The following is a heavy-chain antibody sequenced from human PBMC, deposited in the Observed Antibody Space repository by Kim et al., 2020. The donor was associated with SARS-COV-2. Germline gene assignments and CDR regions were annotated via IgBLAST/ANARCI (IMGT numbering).Heavy chain of an antibody. CDR2: INAGNGNT. CDR1: GYTFTSYA. Sequence: ASVKVSCKASGYTFTSYAMHWVRQAPGQRLEWMGWINAGNGNTKYSQKFQGRVTITRDTSASTAYMELSSLRSEDTAVYYCAREGVDIVGAFDYWGQGTLVTVSS. CDR3: AREGVDIVGAFDY. D-gene: IGHD1-26*01. J-gene: IGHJ4*02. V-gene: IGHV1-3*01.